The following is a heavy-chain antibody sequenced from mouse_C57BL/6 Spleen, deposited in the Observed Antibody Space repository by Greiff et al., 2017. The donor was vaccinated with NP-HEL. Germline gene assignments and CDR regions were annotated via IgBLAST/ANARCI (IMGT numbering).Heavy chain of an antibody. J-gene: IGHJ3*01. Sequence: EVKVVESGGGLVKPGGSLKLSCAASGFTFSDYGMHWVRQAPEKGLEWVAYISSGSSTIYYADTVKGRFTISRDNAKNTLFLQMTSLRSEDTAMYYCAKGSWAWFAYWGQGTLVTVSA. CDR2: ISSGSSTI. V-gene: IGHV5-17*01. CDR3: AKGSWAWFAY. CDR1: GFTFSDYG.